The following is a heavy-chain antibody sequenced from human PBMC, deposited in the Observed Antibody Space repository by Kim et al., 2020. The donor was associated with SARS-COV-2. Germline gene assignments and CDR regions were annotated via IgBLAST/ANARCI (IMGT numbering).Heavy chain of an antibody. Sequence: SETLSLTCAVYGGSFSGYYWSWIRQPPGKGLEWIGEINHSGSTNYNPSLKSRVTISVDTSKNKFSLKLSSVTAADTAVYYCAGGVRIFWGRTSPRTNSNWFDPWGQGTLVTVSS. D-gene: IGHD3-9*01. V-gene: IGHV4-34*01. J-gene: IGHJ5*02. CDR1: GGSFSGYY. CDR3: AGGVRIFWGRTSPRTNSNWFDP. CDR2: INHSGST.